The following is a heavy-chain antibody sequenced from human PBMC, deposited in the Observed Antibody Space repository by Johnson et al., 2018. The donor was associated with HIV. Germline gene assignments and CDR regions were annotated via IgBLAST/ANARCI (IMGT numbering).Heavy chain of an antibody. CDR2: ISYHGNNK. J-gene: IGHJ3*02. V-gene: IGHV3-30*03. CDR1: GFSFSSYG. CDR3: ARDPYYDFLTGPRDAFDI. D-gene: IGHD3-9*01. Sequence: QVQLVESGGGVVQPGRSLRLSCAASGFSFSSYGMHWVRQAPGKGLEWVAVISYHGNNKDYADSVKGRFTISRDNSKNTLYLQMNSLRAEDTAVYYCARDPYYDFLTGPRDAFDIWGQGTMVTVSS.